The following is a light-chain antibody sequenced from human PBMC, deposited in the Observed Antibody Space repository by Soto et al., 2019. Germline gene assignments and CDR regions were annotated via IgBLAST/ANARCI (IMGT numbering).Light chain of an antibody. CDR3: QQYGNSAPIT. Sequence: EIVMTQPPATLSVSPGERATLSCRASQSVSSNLAWYQHKPGQAPRLLIYGASSRAPGIPDRFSGSGSGTDFTLTISRLEPEDFVVYYCQQYGNSAPITFGQGTRLEI. CDR1: QSVSSN. J-gene: IGKJ5*01. CDR2: GAS. V-gene: IGKV3-20*01.